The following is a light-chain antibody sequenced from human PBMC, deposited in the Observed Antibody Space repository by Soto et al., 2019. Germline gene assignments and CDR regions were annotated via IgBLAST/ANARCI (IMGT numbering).Light chain of an antibody. J-gene: IGKJ1*01. CDR3: QQRSNWPRT. CDR1: QNISNY. CDR2: DVS. V-gene: IGKV3-11*01. Sequence: IVLTQSPATLSASPGERATISCRASQNISNYLIWYQQKPGQAPRLLIYDVSNRATDIPARFSGSGSGTDFTLTISSLEPEDLAVYYCQQRSNWPRTFGQGTKVDIK.